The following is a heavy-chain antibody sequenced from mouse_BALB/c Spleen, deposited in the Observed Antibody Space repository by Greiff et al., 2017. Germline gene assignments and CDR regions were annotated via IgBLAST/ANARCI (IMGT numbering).Heavy chain of an antibody. V-gene: IGHV14-3*02. CDR3: ARDDNYDFDY. CDR2: IDPANGNT. J-gene: IGHJ2*01. CDR1: GFNIKDTY. D-gene: IGHD2-1*01. Sequence: VQLQQSGAELVKPGASVKLSCTASGFNIKDTYMHWVKQRPEQGLEWIGRIDPANGNTKYDPKFQGKATITADTSSNTAYLQLSSLTSEDTAVYYCARDDNYDFDYWGQGTTLTVSA.